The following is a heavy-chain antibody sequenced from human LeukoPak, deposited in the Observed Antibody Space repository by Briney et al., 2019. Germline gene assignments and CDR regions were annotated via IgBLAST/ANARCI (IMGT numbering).Heavy chain of an antibody. CDR1: GFTFSSYA. CDR3: ARDPNLYSGTYDTY. Sequence: GGSLRLSCAASGFTFSSYAMSWVRQAPGKGLEWVSGISGSGGSTYYADSVKGRFTISRDNAKNSVFLQMNSLRAEDTAVYYCARDPNLYSGTYDTYWGQGTLVTVSS. J-gene: IGHJ4*02. CDR2: ISGSGGST. V-gene: IGHV3-23*01. D-gene: IGHD1-26*01.